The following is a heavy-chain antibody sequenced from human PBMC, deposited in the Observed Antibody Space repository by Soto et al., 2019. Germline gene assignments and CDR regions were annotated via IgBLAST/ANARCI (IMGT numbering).Heavy chain of an antibody. CDR3: ARVSEPASSNNWFDP. V-gene: IGHV3-48*01. J-gene: IGHJ5*02. CDR2: IDYPTTTI. D-gene: IGHD1-1*01. CDR1: GFTFSTYS. Sequence: EVRLVESGGGLVQPGGSLRLSCAASGFTFSTYSVNWVRQAPGKGLEWVSYIDYPTTTIHYTDSVKGRFTISRDNAQNSVYLQMNSLRAEDTAVYYCARVSEPASSNNWFDPWGQGTLVIVSS.